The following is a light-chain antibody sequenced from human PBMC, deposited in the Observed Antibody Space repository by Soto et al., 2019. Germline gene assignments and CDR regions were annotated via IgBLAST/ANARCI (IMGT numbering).Light chain of an antibody. CDR1: QTIMTY. Sequence: DIQMTQSPSSLSASVGDEVTITCRASQTIMTYLNWYQLKPGKPPRLLIYATSSLQSGVPSRFSGSGSGTDFTLTISSLQPEDFAVYYCQQYNSWPLTFGGGTKVDIK. CDR3: QQYNSWPLT. V-gene: IGKV1-39*01. J-gene: IGKJ4*01. CDR2: ATS.